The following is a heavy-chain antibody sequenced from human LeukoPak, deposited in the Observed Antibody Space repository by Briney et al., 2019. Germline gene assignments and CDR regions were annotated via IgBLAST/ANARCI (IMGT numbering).Heavy chain of an antibody. CDR2: FDPEDGET. CDR1: GYTLTELS. CDR3: ATSPRGDIVVVPAAITNAFDI. J-gene: IGHJ3*02. Sequence: ASVKVSCKVSGYTLTELSMHWVRQAPGKGLEWMGGFDPEDGETIYAQKFQGRVTMTEDTSTDTAYMELSSLRSEDTAVYYCATSPRGDIVVVPAAITNAFDIWGQGTMVTVSS. V-gene: IGHV1-24*01. D-gene: IGHD2-2*02.